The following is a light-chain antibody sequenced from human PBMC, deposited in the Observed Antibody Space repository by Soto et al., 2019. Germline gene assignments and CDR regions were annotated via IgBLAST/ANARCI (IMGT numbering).Light chain of an antibody. CDR2: KAS. CDR3: QQYNSYPGP. CDR1: QSISSW. Sequence: DMQMTQSPYTLSASVGDRVTITCRASQSISSWLAWYQQKPGKAPKLLIYKASSLESGVPSRFSGSGSGTEFTLTISSLQPDDFATYYCQQYNSYPGPFGQRTK. V-gene: IGKV1-5*03. J-gene: IGKJ1*01.